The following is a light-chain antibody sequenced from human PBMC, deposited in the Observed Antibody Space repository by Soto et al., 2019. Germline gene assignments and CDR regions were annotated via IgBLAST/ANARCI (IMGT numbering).Light chain of an antibody. V-gene: IGKV1-39*01. J-gene: IGKJ1*01. CDR2: AAS. Sequence: DIPMTPSPSSLSASVGDRVTITCRASQSISSYLNWYQQKPGKAPKLLIYAASSLQSGVPSRFSGSGSGTDFTLTISSLQPEDFATYYCQQSYSTLPWTFGQGTKVEIK. CDR1: QSISSY. CDR3: QQSYSTLPWT.